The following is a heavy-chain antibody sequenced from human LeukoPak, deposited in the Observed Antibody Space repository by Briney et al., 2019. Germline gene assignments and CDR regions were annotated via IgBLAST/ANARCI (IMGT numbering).Heavy chain of an antibody. CDR1: GFTFSSYS. Sequence: GGSLRLSCAASGFTFSSYSMNWVRQAPGKGLEWVSSISSSSSSYIYYADSVKGRFTISRDNAKNSLYLQMNSLRAEDTAVYYCARDWNGSGSYYNEPFDPWDQGTLVTVSS. D-gene: IGHD3-10*01. J-gene: IGHJ5*02. CDR3: ARDWNGSGSYYNEPFDP. V-gene: IGHV3-21*01. CDR2: ISSSSSSYI.